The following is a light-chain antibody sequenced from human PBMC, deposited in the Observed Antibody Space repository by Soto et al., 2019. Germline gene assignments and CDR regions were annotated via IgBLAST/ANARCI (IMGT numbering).Light chain of an antibody. J-gene: IGKJ1*01. CDR1: HSISSW. CDR2: DAS. Sequence: DIQLTQSPSFLSASVGDRVTITCLASHSISSWLAWYQQKPGKAPKLLIYDASSLESGVPSRFSGSGSGTEFTLTISSLQPDDFATYYCQQYNSYSPTFGQGTKVDI. V-gene: IGKV1-5*01. CDR3: QQYNSYSPT.